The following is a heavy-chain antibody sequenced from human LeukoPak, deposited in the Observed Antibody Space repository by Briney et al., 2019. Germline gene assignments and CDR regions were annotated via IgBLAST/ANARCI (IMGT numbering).Heavy chain of an antibody. CDR1: GFTFSDYY. D-gene: IGHD1-26*01. J-gene: IGHJ4*02. CDR2: ISSSGSTI. V-gene: IGHV3-11*04. Sequence: GGSLRLSCAASGFTFSDYYMSWIRQVPGKGLEWVSYISSSGSTIYYADSVKGRFIISRDNSKNTLYLQMNSLRAEDTAVYYCARDIQWEHIDYWGQGTLVTVSS. CDR3: ARDIQWEHIDY.